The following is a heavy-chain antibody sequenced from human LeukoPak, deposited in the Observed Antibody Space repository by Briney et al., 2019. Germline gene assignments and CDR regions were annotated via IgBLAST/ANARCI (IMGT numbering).Heavy chain of an antibody. CDR3: ARVLYYDSSGYSTYYYYMDV. CDR1: GGTFSSYA. V-gene: IGHV1-69*05. CDR2: IIPIFGTA. J-gene: IGHJ6*03. Sequence: ASVKVSCKASGGTFSSYAISWVRQAPGQGLEWMGGIIPIFGTANYAQKFQGRVTITTDESTSTAYMELSSLRSEDTAVYYCARVLYYDSSGYSTYYYYMDVWGKGTTVTVSS. D-gene: IGHD3-22*01.